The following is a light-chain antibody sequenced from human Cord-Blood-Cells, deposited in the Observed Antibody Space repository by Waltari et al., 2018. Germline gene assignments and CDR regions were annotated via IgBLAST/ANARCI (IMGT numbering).Light chain of an antibody. J-gene: IGKJ2*01. CDR2: GAS. V-gene: IGKV3-20*01. CDR3: QQYGSSYT. Sequence: EIVLTQSPGTLSLSPGERATLSCRASQSVSSSYLAWYQQQPGQAPRLLIYGASSRATSIPDRFSGSGYGTDFTLTISRLEPEDFAVYYCQQYGSSYTFGQGTKLEIK. CDR1: QSVSSSY.